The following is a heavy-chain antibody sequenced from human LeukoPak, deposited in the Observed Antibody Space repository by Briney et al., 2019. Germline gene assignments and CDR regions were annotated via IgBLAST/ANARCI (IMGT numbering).Heavy chain of an antibody. D-gene: IGHD5-24*01. CDR3: ARGITRRDGYNYYY. J-gene: IGHJ4*02. Sequence: PSETLSLTCTVSGGSISSDSYHWGWIRQPPEMELEWIGSIYYSGNTYYNPSLKSRVTMSVDTSKNQFSLKLSSVTAADTAVYYCARGITRRDGYNYYYWGQGTLVTVSS. CDR1: GGSISSDSYH. CDR2: IYYSGNT. V-gene: IGHV4-39*01.